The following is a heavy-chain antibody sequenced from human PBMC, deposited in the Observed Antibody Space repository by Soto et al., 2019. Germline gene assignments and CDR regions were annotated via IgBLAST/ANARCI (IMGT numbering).Heavy chain of an antibody. J-gene: IGHJ6*02. CDR3: AKDTLYPVVSYFYYGLDV. Sequence: QGQLVESGGGVVQTGQSLRLSCAASEFVFSDYGLHWVRQAPGKGLEWVAAISFDGANHFYADSVRGRFTISRDNSNSTLYLRMNSLRPEDSAVYFCAKDTLYPVVSYFYYGLDVWGQGTTVTVSS. CDR1: EFVFSDYG. CDR2: ISFDGANH. V-gene: IGHV3-30*18. D-gene: IGHD2-8*01.